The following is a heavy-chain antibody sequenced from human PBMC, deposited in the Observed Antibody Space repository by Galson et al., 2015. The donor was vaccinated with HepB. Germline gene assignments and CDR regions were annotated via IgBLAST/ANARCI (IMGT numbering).Heavy chain of an antibody. Sequence: SVKVSCKASGYTFTSYGISWVRQAPGQGLEWMGWISAYNGNTNYAQKLQGRVTMTTDTSTSTAYMELRSLRSDDTAVYYCARDLKIAAAVNAFDIWGQGTMVTVSS. CDR3: ARDLKIAAAVNAFDI. V-gene: IGHV1-18*04. CDR2: ISAYNGNT. D-gene: IGHD6-13*01. CDR1: GYTFTSYG. J-gene: IGHJ3*02.